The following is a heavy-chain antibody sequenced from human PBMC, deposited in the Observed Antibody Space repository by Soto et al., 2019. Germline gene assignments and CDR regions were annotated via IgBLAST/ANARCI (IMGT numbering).Heavy chain of an antibody. CDR1: GFTFSSYA. Sequence: QVQLVESGGGVVQPGGSLRLSCAASGFTFSSYAMHWVRQAPGKGLEWMAVIWYDGSRKHYADSLKGRFTISRDNPKKTLYLEMNSLRVEDTAVYYCARGIHYYESHGYGPGAYWGQGTLVSVSS. CDR3: ARGIHYYESHGYGPGAY. J-gene: IGHJ4*02. D-gene: IGHD3-22*01. CDR2: IWYDGSRK. V-gene: IGHV3-33*01.